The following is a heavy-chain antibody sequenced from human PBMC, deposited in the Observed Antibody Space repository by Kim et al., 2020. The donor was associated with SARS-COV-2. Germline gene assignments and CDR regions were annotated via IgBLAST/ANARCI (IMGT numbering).Heavy chain of an antibody. CDR1: GFTFSDYY. CDR2: ISSSGSTI. CDR3: ARDMDPPKAAGIYYYYGMDV. Sequence: GGSLRLSCAASGFTFSDYYMSWIRQAPGKGLEWVSYISSSGSTIYYADSVKGRFTISRDNAKNSLYLQMNSLRAEDTAVYYCARDMDPPKAAGIYYYYGMDVWGQGTTVTVSS. D-gene: IGHD6-13*01. V-gene: IGHV3-11*01. J-gene: IGHJ6*02.